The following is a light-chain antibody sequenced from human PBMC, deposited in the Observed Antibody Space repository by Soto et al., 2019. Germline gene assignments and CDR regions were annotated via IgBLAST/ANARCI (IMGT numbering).Light chain of an antibody. CDR3: QSYDTSNPLL. Sequence: NFMLTQPHSVSESPGKTVTISCTRSSGSIGSSYVQWYQQRPGSSPTTVIFEDNQRPTGVPVRFSGSIDSSSNSASLVISGLRTEDEADYYWQSYDTSNPLLFGGGTKVTVL. CDR2: EDN. J-gene: IGLJ3*02. V-gene: IGLV6-57*01. CDR1: SGSIGSSY.